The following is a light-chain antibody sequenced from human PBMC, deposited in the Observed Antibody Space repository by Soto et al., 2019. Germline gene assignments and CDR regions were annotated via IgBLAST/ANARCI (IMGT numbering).Light chain of an antibody. CDR2: DVN. J-gene: IGLJ2*01. V-gene: IGLV2-14*01. CDR3: TSYASGSSHVV. Sequence: QSALTQPASMSGTPGQSITLSCTGTSSDIGGYDYVSWYQRHPGKAPKLIIYDVNNRPSGFSNRFSGSKSGNTASLTISGLQAEDEADYYCTSYASGSSHVVFGGGTKVTVL. CDR1: SSDIGGYDY.